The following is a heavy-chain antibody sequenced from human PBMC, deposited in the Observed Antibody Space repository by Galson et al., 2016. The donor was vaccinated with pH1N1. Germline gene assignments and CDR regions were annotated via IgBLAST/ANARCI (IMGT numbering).Heavy chain of an antibody. V-gene: IGHV3-30*02. J-gene: IGHJ4*02. CDR3: AKDFQWSFEY. Sequence: SLRLSCAVSGFSFSDSGIHWVRQAPGKGLDWVSYIRSDGINKYYTDSVKGRFTISSDNSKNTLYLQMNSLRPEDTAVYYFAKDFQWSFEYWGPGALVTVSS. CDR1: GFSFSDSG. CDR2: IRSDGINK. D-gene: IGHD3-3*01.